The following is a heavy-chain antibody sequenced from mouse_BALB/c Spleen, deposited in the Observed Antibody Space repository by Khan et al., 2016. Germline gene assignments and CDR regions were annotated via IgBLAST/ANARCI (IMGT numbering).Heavy chain of an antibody. D-gene: IGHD2-3*01. J-gene: IGHJ4*01. CDR2: ISSGGDYI. CDR1: GFTFSTYG. Sequence: EVELVESGGDLVKPGGSLKLSCAASGFTFSTYGMSWVRQTPDKRLEWVATISSGGDYIFYLDSLRGRFTISRDNARNTLYLQMSSLKSEDTATYYCTRRDGWTMDYWGQGTSVTVSS. V-gene: IGHV5-6*01. CDR3: TRRDGWTMDY.